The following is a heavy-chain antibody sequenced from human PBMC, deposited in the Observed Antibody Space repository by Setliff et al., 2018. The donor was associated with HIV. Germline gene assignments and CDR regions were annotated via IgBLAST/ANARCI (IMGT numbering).Heavy chain of an antibody. CDR2: INSFNAIT. Sequence: GASVKVSCKASGYTFTSYGISWVRQAPGQGLEWMGWINSFNAITNYAQKFQGRVTLTRDTSTSTVYMELSSLRSEDTAVYYCARVFLGLDSRAYSNWLDPWGQGTLVTVSS. CDR3: ARVFLGLDSRAYSNWLDP. V-gene: IGHV1-18*01. D-gene: IGHD3-22*01. J-gene: IGHJ5*02. CDR1: GYTFTSYG.